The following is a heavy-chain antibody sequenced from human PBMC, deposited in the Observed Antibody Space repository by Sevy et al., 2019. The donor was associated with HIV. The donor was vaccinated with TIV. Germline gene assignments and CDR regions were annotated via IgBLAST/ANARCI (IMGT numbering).Heavy chain of an antibody. Sequence: ASVKVSCKVSGYTFSTYRITWVRQAPGQGPEWMGWISPHNGDTNYAEKFQGRVTMITDTSTSTAYLELRGLRSDDTAVYYCARAYCSGGRCYSLAYWGQGTLVTVSS. CDR3: ARAYCSGGRCYSLAY. D-gene: IGHD2-15*01. CDR1: GYTFSTYR. J-gene: IGHJ4*02. CDR2: ISPHNGDT. V-gene: IGHV1-18*01.